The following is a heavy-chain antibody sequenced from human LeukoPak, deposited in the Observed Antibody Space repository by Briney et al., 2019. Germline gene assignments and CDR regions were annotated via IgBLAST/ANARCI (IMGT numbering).Heavy chain of an antibody. CDR2: IHQSGRT. Sequence: SETLSLTCTVSGGSISSYYWGWIRQPPGKGLEWIGSIHQSGRTYYNLSLKSRVTISVDTSENQFSLKLTSVTASDTAVYYCARIPHNVIRGVVVLQWFDPWGQGTLVTVSS. J-gene: IGHJ5*02. CDR1: GGSISSYY. D-gene: IGHD3-10*01. CDR3: ARIPHNVIRGVVVLQWFDP. V-gene: IGHV4-38-2*02.